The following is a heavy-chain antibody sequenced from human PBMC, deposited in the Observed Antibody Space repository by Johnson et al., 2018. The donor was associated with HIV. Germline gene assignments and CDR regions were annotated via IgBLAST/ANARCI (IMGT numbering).Heavy chain of an antibody. CDR2: ISYAGSIK. CDR1: GFTFSSSA. CDR3: ARVRRQLVRLSAFDI. J-gene: IGHJ3*02. V-gene: IGHV3-30-3*01. D-gene: IGHD6-6*01. Sequence: QEQLVESGGGVVQPGKSLRLSCAASGFTFSSSAMHWVRQAPGQGLQWVALISYAGSIKYFADSVKGRFTISRDNSKNTLYLQMNSLRAEDTAVYFCARVRRQLVRLSAFDIWGQGTMVTVSS.